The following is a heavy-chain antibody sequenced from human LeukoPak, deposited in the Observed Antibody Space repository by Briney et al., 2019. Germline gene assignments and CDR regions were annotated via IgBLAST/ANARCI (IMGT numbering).Heavy chain of an antibody. J-gene: IGHJ4*02. CDR1: GFTFSSYS. Sequence: PGGSLRLSCAASGFTFSSYSMNWVRQAPGKGLEWVSSISSSSSYIYYADSVKGRFTISRDNAKNSLYLQMNSLRAEDTAVYYCARDLQQLTLVDYWGQGTLVTVSS. CDR3: ARDLQQLTLVDY. D-gene: IGHD6-13*01. V-gene: IGHV3-21*01. CDR2: ISSSSSYI.